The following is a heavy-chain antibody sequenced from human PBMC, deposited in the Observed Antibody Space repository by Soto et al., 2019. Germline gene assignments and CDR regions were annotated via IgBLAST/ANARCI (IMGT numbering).Heavy chain of an antibody. Sequence: QVQLVESGGGVVQPGRSLRLSCAASGFTFSSYGMHWVRQAPGKGLEWLAVISYDGSNKYYADSVKGRFTISRDNSKNTLYLQVHSLRAEDTAMYYCAKDYGSGWTMGDFWGQGTLVTVSS. D-gene: IGHD6-19*01. CDR2: ISYDGSNK. CDR1: GFTFSSYG. V-gene: IGHV3-30*18. J-gene: IGHJ4*02. CDR3: AKDYGSGWTMGDF.